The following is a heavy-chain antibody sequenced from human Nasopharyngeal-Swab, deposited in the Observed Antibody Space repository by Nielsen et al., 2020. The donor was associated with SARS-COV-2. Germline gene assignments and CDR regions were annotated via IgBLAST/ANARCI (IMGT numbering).Heavy chain of an antibody. J-gene: IGHJ4*02. Sequence: SETLSLTCTVSGGSISTYYWNWIRQPPGKGLEWIGYVYYSGSTNYNPSLKSRVTLSVDTSTNQFSLKLSSVTAADTAVYYCARQGGEYYDSSGYYYYPLVPFDYWGQGTLVTVSS. CDR2: VYYSGST. D-gene: IGHD3-22*01. V-gene: IGHV4-59*08. CDR1: GGSISTYY. CDR3: ARQGGEYYDSSGYYYYPLVPFDY.